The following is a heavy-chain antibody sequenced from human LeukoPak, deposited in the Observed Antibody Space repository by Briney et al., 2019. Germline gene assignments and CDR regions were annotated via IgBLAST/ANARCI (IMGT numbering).Heavy chain of an antibody. V-gene: IGHV1-8*03. CDR1: GYTFTSYD. CDR3: ARAKYYDRSGYPYFDY. J-gene: IGHJ4*02. Sequence: GASVKVSCKASGYTFTSYDINWVRQATGQGLEWMGWMNPNSGNTGYAQKFQGRVTITRNTSISTAYMELSSLRSEDTAVYYCARAKYYDRSGYPYFDYWGQGTLVTVSS. CDR2: MNPNSGNT. D-gene: IGHD3-22*01.